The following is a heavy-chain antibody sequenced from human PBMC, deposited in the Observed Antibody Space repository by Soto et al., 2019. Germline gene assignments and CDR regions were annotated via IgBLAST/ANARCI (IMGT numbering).Heavy chain of an antibody. J-gene: IGHJ4*02. D-gene: IGHD4-17*01. V-gene: IGHV3-23*01. Sequence: PGRSLRLSCAASGFTFSSYAMSWVRQAPGKGLEWVSAISGSVGSTYYADSVKGRFTISRDNSKNTLYLQMNSLRAEDTAVYYCVKGPAQTTVTMPEWPDYWGQGTLVTVSS. CDR3: VKGPAQTTVTMPEWPDY. CDR2: ISGSVGST. CDR1: GFTFSSYA.